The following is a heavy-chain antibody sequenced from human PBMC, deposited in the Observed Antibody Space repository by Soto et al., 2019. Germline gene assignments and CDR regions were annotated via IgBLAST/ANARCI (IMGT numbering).Heavy chain of an antibody. CDR1: GGSISSNDYY. V-gene: IGHV4-30-4*01. J-gene: IGHJ3*02. D-gene: IGHD2-15*01. CDR2: IYYSETT. CDR3: ARQYCSGGSCHSALDI. Sequence: PSETLSLTCTVSGGSISSNDYYWSWIRQPPGKGLEWIGYIYYSETTYYNPSLRSRLTISIDTSKNQFSLKLSSVSAADTAVYYCARQYCSGGSCHSALDIWGQGTMVTVSS.